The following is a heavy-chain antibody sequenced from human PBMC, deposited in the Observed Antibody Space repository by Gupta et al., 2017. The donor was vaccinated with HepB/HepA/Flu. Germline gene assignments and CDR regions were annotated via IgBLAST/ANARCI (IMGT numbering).Heavy chain of an antibody. CDR3: ARGVTRSPAERWRLRTNNWFDP. D-gene: IGHD5-24*01. J-gene: IGHJ5*02. CDR2: MNPNSGNT. V-gene: IGHV1-8*01. Sequence: QVQLVQSGAEVKMPGASVTVSCTASGYTFSDYDINWVRQAAGQGLEWLGWMNPNSGNTGYRQKFQDRITMTRDASISTAYMELSGLRSEDTAIYYCARGVTRSPAERWRLRTNNWFDPWGQGTLVTVSS. CDR1: GYTFSDYD.